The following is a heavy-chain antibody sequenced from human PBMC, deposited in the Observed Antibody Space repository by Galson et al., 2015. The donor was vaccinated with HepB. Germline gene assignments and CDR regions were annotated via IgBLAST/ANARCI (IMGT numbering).Heavy chain of an antibody. Sequence: LRLSCAASGFTFSSYWMHWVRQAPGKGLVWVSRINSDGSSTSYADSVKGRFTISRDNAKNTLYLQMNSLRAEDTAVYYCARVPSAVADLFDYWGQGTLVTVSS. CDR2: INSDGSST. CDR1: GFTFSSYW. CDR3: ARVPSAVADLFDY. V-gene: IGHV3-74*01. D-gene: IGHD6-19*01. J-gene: IGHJ4*02.